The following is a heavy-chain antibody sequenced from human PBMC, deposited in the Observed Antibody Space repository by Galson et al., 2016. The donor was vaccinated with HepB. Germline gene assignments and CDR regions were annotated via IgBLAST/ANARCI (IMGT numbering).Heavy chain of an antibody. CDR1: GFTFSSYW. CDR3: VPFYDILTP. D-gene: IGHD3-9*01. J-gene: IGHJ5*02. V-gene: IGHV3-7*01. CDR2: INQDGGET. Sequence: SLRLSCATSGFTFSSYWITWVRQAPGKGLEWVANINQDGGETYYVDSVKGRFTISRDNAKNSLYLQMNSLRAEDTAMYYCVPFYDILTPWGQGTLVTVSS.